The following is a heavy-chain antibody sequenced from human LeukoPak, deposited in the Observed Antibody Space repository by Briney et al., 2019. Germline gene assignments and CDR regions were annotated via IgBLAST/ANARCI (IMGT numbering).Heavy chain of an antibody. CDR3: ARDGYFDWLLTSYYFDY. Sequence: ASVKVSCKASGYTFTSYAMHWVRQAPGQRLEWMGWINAGNGNTKYSQKFQGRVTITRDTSASTAYMELSSLRSEDTAVYYCARDGYFDWLLTSYYFDYWGQGTLVTVSS. J-gene: IGHJ4*02. V-gene: IGHV1-3*01. CDR2: INAGNGNT. D-gene: IGHD3-9*01. CDR1: GYTFTSYA.